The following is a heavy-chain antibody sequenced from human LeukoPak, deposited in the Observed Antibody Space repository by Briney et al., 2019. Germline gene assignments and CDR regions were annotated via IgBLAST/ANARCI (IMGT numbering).Heavy chain of an antibody. D-gene: IGHD2-15*01. V-gene: IGHV3-23*01. CDR3: AKDQATCSGGSRGAENDGGPEEY. CDR1: GFTFSSYA. CDR2: ISGSGGST. J-gene: IGHJ4*02. Sequence: GGSLRLSCAASGFTFSSYAMSWVRQAPGKGLEWVSAISGSGGSTYYADSVKGRFTISRDNSKNTLYLQMNSLRAEDTAVYYCAKDQATCSGGSRGAENDGGPEEYWGQGTLVTVSS.